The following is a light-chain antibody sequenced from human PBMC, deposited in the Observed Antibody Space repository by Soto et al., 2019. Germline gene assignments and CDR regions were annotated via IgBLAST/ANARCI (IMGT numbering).Light chain of an antibody. J-gene: IGKJ1*01. CDR3: QQYGSSPRT. CDR2: GAS. Sequence: EIVLTQSTVTLSVSPGERVTLSCRASQNVGGKLAWYQQKPGQAPRLLIYGASNRATGIPDRFSGSGSGTDFTLTISRLEPEDFAVYYCQQYGSSPRTFGQGTKVDIK. V-gene: IGKV3-20*01. CDR1: QNVGGK.